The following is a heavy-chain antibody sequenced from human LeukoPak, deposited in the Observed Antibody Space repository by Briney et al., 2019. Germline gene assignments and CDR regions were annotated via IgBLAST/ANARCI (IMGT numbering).Heavy chain of an antibody. D-gene: IGHD1-1*01. J-gene: IGHJ4*02. CDR1: GYTFTGYY. V-gene: IGHV1-2*06. CDR2: INPNSGGT. Sequence: GASVKVSCKASGYTFTGYYMHWGRRSPGPGLEWMGRINPNSGGTNYAQKFQGRVTMTRDTSISTAYMELSRLRSDDTAVYYCARCGERFDYWGQETLVTVSS. CDR3: ARCGERFDY.